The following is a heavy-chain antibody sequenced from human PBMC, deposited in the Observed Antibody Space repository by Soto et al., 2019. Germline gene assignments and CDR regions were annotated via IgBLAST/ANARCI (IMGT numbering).Heavy chain of an antibody. D-gene: IGHD5-12*01. V-gene: IGHV4-59*01. CDR3: ARFVKDGYNEDYYYGMDV. Sequence: SETLSLTCTVSGGSISSYYWSWIRQPPGKGLEWIGYIYYSGSTNYNPSLKSRVTISVDTSKNQFSLKLSSVTAADTAAYYCARFVKDGYNEDYYYGMDVWGQGTTVTVSS. J-gene: IGHJ6*02. CDR1: GGSISSYY. CDR2: IYYSGST.